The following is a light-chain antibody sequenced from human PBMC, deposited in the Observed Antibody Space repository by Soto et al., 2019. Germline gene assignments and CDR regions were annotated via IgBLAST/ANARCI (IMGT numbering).Light chain of an antibody. V-gene: IGKV3-20*01. J-gene: IGKJ5*01. CDR3: QQYGNSAREVT. CDR2: GSS. Sequence: EIVLTQSPGTLSLSPGERATLSCRASQSVSSIYLAWYQQKAGQAPRLLIYGSSSRAAGIPDRFSGSGSGTDFALTISRLEPEDFAVYYCQQYGNSAREVTFGQGTRLEIQ. CDR1: QSVSSIY.